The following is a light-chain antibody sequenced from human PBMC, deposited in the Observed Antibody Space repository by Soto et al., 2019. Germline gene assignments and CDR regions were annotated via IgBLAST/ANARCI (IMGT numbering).Light chain of an antibody. CDR3: RSDVHTNPYV. CDR1: SSDVGGYNY. J-gene: IGLJ1*01. CDR2: EVT. Sequence: QSVRTQPASVSGSPGQSMTISCTGTSSDVGGYNYVSWFQQHPDKAPKLVIYEVTHRPSGFSDRFSGSKSGNTAFLTISGLQTDYVDEYYYRSDVHTNPYVCASGP. V-gene: IGLV2-14*01.